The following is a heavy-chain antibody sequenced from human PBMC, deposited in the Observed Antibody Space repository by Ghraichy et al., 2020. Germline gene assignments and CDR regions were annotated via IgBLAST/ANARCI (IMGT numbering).Heavy chain of an antibody. CDR3: AVAGLPHDYWYFDL. D-gene: IGHD6-19*01. J-gene: IGHJ2*01. V-gene: IGHV1-69*06. CDR1: GGTFSSYA. CDR2: IIPIFGTA. Sequence: SVKVSCKASGGTFSSYAISWVRQAPGQGLEWMGGIIPIFGTANYAQKFQGRVTITADKSTSTAYMELSSLRSEDTAVYYCAVAGLPHDYWYFDLWGRGTLVTVSS.